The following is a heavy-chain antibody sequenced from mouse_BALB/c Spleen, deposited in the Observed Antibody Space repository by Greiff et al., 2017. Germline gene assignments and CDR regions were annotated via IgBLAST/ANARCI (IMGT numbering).Heavy chain of an antibody. J-gene: IGHJ4*01. D-gene: IGHD1-2*01. CDR2: INPSTGYT. V-gene: IGHV1-7*01. CDR3: ARWGPGSYAMDY. CDR1: GYTFTSYW. Sequence: VKLVESGAELAKPGASVKMSCKASGYTFTSYWMHWVKQRPGQGLEWIGYINPSTGYTEYNQKFKDKATLTADKSSSTAYMQLSSLTSVDSAVYFCARWGPGSYAMDYWGQGTSVTVSS.